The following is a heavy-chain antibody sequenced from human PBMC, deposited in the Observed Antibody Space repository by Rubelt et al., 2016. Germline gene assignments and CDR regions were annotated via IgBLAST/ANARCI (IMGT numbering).Heavy chain of an antibody. CDR2: IKSSDGTT. J-gene: IGHJ4*02. CDR1: GYTFTSNY. CDR3: AREDAESSLDS. V-gene: IGHV1-46*01. Sequence: QVQLVQSGAEVKRPGASVKVSCKASGYTFTSNYVHWVRQAPGRGLEWMGIIKSSDGTTNYAQRFQDRVTMTSDTSASTVYMELSSLRPEDTAVYYCAREDAESSLDSWGQGTLVAVS. D-gene: IGHD1-14*01.